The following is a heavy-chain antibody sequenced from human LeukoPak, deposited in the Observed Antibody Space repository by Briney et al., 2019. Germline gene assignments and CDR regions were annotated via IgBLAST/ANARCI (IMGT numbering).Heavy chain of an antibody. CDR2: INPSGGST. CDR1: GYTFTSYY. Sequence: ASVKVSCKASGYTFTSYYMHWVRQAPGQGLEWMGIINPSGGSTSYAQKFQGRVTMTRDTSTSTVYMELSSLRSKDTAVYYCARDPDDFWSGYYQYYFDYWGQGTLVTVSS. J-gene: IGHJ4*02. D-gene: IGHD3-3*01. CDR3: ARDPDDFWSGYYQYYFDY. V-gene: IGHV1-46*01.